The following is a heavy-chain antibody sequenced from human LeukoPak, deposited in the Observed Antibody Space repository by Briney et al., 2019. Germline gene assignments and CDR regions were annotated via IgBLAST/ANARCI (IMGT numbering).Heavy chain of an antibody. CDR1: GYTFGTFD. Sequence: ASVKVSCKASGYTFGTFDIHWVRQATGQGLEWMGWMNPNSGNAGYTQKFQGRLTITRNTSITTAYMELSSLRSEDTAVYYCARGRFRRANYFDPWGQGTLVTVSS. CDR2: MNPNSGNA. CDR3: ARGRFRRANYFDP. V-gene: IGHV1-8*03. D-gene: IGHD4/OR15-4a*01. J-gene: IGHJ5*02.